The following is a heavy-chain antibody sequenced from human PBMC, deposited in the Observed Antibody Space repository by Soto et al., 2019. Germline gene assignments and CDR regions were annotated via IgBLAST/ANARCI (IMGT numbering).Heavy chain of an antibody. Sequence: PGGSLRLSCAASGFTFSSYWMSWVRQAPGKGLEWVANIKQDGSEKYYVDPVKGRFTISRDNAKNSLYLQMNSLRAEDTAVYYCARVLRFLEWLPHWWFDPRGQGTLVTVSS. V-gene: IGHV3-7*03. CDR3: ARVLRFLEWLPHWWFDP. D-gene: IGHD3-3*01. CDR2: IKQDGSEK. J-gene: IGHJ5*02. CDR1: GFTFSSYW.